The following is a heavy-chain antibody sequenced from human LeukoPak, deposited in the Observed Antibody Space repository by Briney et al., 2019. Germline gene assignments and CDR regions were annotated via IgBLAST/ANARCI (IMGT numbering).Heavy chain of an antibody. V-gene: IGHV1-69*05. Sequence: SVKVSCKASGGTFSSYAISWVRQAPGQGLERMGGIIPIFGTANYAQKFQGRVTITTDESTSTAYMELSSLRSEDTAVYYCARDREWFGELQNWFDPWGQGTLVTVSS. CDR2: IIPIFGTA. D-gene: IGHD3-10*01. J-gene: IGHJ5*02. CDR1: GGTFSSYA. CDR3: ARDREWFGELQNWFDP.